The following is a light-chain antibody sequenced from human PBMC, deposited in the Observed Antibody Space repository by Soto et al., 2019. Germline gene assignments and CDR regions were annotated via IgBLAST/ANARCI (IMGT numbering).Light chain of an antibody. CDR2: GNS. V-gene: IGLV1-40*01. CDR1: SSNIGAGYD. J-gene: IGLJ2*01. Sequence: QSVLTQPPSVSGAPGQRVTISCTGSSSNIGAGYDVHWYQQLPGTAPKLLIYGNSNRPSGVPDRFSGSKSGTSASRAITGLQAEDEADYYCQSSDSSLSGYVVFGGGTKLTVL. CDR3: QSSDSSLSGYVV.